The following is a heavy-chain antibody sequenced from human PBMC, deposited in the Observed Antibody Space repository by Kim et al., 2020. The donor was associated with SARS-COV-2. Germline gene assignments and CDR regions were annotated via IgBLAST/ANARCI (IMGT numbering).Heavy chain of an antibody. J-gene: IGHJ6*03. CDR2: ISRDGSST. CDR3: ARQSSTTCPCYYMDV. V-gene: IGHV3-74*01. CDR1: GFSFSTYW. D-gene: IGHD2-2*01. Sequence: GGSLRLSCAASGFSFSTYWMYWVRQAPGKGLVWVSRISRDGSSTNYADSVKGRFTIPRDNANNTLYLQMNSLRAEDTADYYCARQSSTTCPCYYMDVWGKVTTVTVSS.